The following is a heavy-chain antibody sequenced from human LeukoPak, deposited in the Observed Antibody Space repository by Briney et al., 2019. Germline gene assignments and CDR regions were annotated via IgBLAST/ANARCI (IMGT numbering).Heavy chain of an antibody. CDR1: GGSISSYY. CDR2: IYTSGST. D-gene: IGHD3-10*01. V-gene: IGHV4-4*07. J-gene: IGHJ6*03. CDR3: ARDAGFGDYYYYYMDV. Sequence: SETLSLTCTVSGGSISSYYWSWIRQPAGKGLEWIGRIYTSGSTNYNPSLKSRVTISVDTSKNQFSLKLSSVTAADTAVYYCARDAGFGDYYYYYMDVWGKGTTVTISS.